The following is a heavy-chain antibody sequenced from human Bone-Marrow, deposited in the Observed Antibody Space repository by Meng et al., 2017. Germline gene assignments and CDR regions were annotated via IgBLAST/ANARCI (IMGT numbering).Heavy chain of an antibody. V-gene: IGHV3-7*01. CDR2: IKQDGSEK. CDR1: GFTFSDYY. D-gene: IGHD6-19*01. J-gene: IGHJ6*02. CDR3: ARDAIAVAGTGGLGYYYYGMDV. Sequence: GESLKISCAASGFTFSDYYMSWVRQAPGKGLEWVANIKQDGSEKYYVDSVKGRFTISRDNAKNSLYLQMNSLRAEDTAVYYCARDAIAVAGTGGLGYYYYGMDVWGQGTTVTVSS.